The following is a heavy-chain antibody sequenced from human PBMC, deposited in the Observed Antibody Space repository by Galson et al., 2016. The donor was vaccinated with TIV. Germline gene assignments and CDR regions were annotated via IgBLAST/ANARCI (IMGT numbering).Heavy chain of an antibody. CDR2: IFHSGTT. V-gene: IGHV4-38-2*01. J-gene: IGHJ4*02. D-gene: IGHD1-26*01. CDR1: SYFIRDGYF. CDR3: ARLDVGSYPRDFDY. Sequence: ETLSLTCAVSSYFIRDGYFWGWIRQPPGKGLEWIGSIFHSGTTYYNPSLTSRVTISVDTSKNQFSLNLRSVTAADTAVYYCARLDVGSYPRDFDYWGPGILVTVSS.